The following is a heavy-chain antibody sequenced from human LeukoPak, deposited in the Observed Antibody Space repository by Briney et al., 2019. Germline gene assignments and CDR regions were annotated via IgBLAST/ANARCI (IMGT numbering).Heavy chain of an antibody. CDR1: GFTFSDYY. CDR2: ISSSSSYI. J-gene: IGHJ3*02. CDR3: ARQGYYYDSSGYPDAFDI. V-gene: IGHV3-21*01. Sequence: GGSLRLSCAASGFTFSDYYMSWIRQAPGKGLEWVSSISSSSSYIYYADSVKGRFTISRDNAKNSLYLQMNSLRAEDTAVYYCARQGYYYDSSGYPDAFDIWGQGTMVTVSS. D-gene: IGHD3-22*01.